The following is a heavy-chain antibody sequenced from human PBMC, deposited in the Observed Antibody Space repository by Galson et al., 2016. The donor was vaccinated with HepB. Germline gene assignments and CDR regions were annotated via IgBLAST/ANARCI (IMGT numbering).Heavy chain of an antibody. J-gene: IGHJ4*02. V-gene: IGHV1-18*01. CDR1: GYTFSNYG. Sequence: SVKVSCKASGYTFSNYGLNWVRQAPGQGLEWVGWISPFNGNTNYAQKLQGRVTMTTDTSTTTAYMFLRSLRSDDTAVYFCARDTYLDYWGQGTLVTVSS. CDR2: ISPFNGNT. CDR3: ARDTYLDY.